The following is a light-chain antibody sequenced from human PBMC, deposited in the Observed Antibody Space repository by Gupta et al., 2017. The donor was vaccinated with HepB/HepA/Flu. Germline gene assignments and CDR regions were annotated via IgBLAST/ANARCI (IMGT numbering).Light chain of an antibody. CDR3: QYYDSYPWA. V-gene: IGKV1-5*03. Sequence: DIQLTQSPSTLSASIGDKVSSTCRASQSINSWLAWFQQKPGKAPTVVIYKASNLESGVPSRFSGSGSGTEFTLTINSLQPDDFATYYCQYYDSYPWAFGQGTQVESK. CDR1: QSINSW. CDR2: KAS. J-gene: IGKJ1*01.